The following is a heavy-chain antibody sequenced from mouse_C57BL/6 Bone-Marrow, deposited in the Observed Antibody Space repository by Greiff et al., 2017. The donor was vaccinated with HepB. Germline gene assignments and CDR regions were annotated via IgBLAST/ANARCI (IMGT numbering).Heavy chain of an antibody. V-gene: IGHV1-81*01. CDR1: GYTFTSYG. CDR2: IYPRSGNT. J-gene: IGHJ3*01. CDR3: ARRAAQATPFAY. Sequence: VQLQQSGAELARPGASVKLSCKASGYTFTSYGISWVKQRTGQGLEWIGEIYPRSGNTYYNEKFKGKATLTADKSSSTAYMELRSLTSEDSVVYFCARRAAQATPFAYWGQGTLVTVSA. D-gene: IGHD3-2*02.